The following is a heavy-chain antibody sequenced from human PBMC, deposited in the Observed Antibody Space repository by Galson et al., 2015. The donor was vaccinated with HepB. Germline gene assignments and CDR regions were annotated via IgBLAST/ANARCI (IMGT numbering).Heavy chain of an antibody. Sequence: SLRLSCAASGFTFSSYAMSWVRQAPGKGLEWVSAISGSGGSTYYADSVKGRFTISRDNSKNTLYLQMNSLRAEDTAVYYCVKGRHIVVVTAIREGSPDHSDAFDIWGQGTMVTVSS. CDR3: VKGRHIVVVTAIREGSPDHSDAFDI. D-gene: IGHD2-21*02. CDR1: GFTFSSYA. V-gene: IGHV3-23*01. J-gene: IGHJ3*02. CDR2: ISGSGGST.